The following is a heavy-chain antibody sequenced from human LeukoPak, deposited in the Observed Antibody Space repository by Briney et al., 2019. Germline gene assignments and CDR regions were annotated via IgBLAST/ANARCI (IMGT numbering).Heavy chain of an antibody. CDR1: GGSISSYY. CDR3: ARDPSITGTTPYWLDP. Sequence: SETLSLTCTVSGGSISSYYWSWIRQPAGKGLEWIGRIYTSGSTNYNPSLKSRVTMSVYTSKNQFSLKLSSVTAADTAVYYCARDPSITGTTPYWLDPWGQGTLVTVSS. J-gene: IGHJ5*02. V-gene: IGHV4-4*07. D-gene: IGHD1-7*01. CDR2: IYTSGST.